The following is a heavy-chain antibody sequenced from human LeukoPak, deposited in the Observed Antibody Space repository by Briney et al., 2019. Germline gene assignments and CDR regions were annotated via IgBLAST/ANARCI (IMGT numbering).Heavy chain of an antibody. D-gene: IGHD3-22*01. J-gene: IGHJ1*01. Sequence: GGSLRLSCAASGFTFTSYWMSWVRQAPGKGLEWVAVISYDGSNKYYADSVKGRFTISRDNSKNTLYLQMNSLRAEDTAVYYCVTSGYITEYFQHWGQGTLVTVSS. V-gene: IGHV3-30-3*01. CDR1: GFTFTSYW. CDR3: VTSGYITEYFQH. CDR2: ISYDGSNK.